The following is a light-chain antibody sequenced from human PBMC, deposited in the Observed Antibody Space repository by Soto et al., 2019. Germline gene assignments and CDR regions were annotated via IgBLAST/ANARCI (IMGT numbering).Light chain of an antibody. Sequence: IVLTQSPATLSLSPGERATLSCWASQSVGRSLAWYQQKPGQAPSLLXXXASTRATGIPARFSGSGSGTEFTLTISSLQSEDFAVYYCQHYNSWPLFGPGTKVDIK. CDR3: QHYNSWPL. CDR1: QSVGRS. CDR2: XAS. J-gene: IGKJ3*01. V-gene: IGKV3-15*01.